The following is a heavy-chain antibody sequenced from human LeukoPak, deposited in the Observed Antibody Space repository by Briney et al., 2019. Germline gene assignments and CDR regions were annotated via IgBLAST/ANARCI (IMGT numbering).Heavy chain of an antibody. Sequence: PGGSLRLSCAASGFTFSSYRMNWVRQAPGKGLEWVSYISSSSSTIYYANSVKGRFTISRDNAKNSLYLQMNSLRAEDTAVYYCARASLYSGSQNFDYWGQGTLVTASS. J-gene: IGHJ4*02. D-gene: IGHD1-26*01. CDR1: GFTFSSYR. CDR3: ARASLYSGSQNFDY. CDR2: ISSSSSTI. V-gene: IGHV3-48*01.